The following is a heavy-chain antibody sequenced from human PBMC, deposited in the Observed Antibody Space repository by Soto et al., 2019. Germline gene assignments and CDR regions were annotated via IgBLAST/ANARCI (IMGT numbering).Heavy chain of an antibody. Sequence: LRLSCVASGFTFSSYVIHWVRQAPGKGLEWVALISTDGTEKHYPGSVRGRFTISRDNSKNTLYLQMNSLRTEDTAVYYCVKDGGTLPNVAKYHFHIWGHGTKVTVPS. D-gene: IGHD3-16*01. CDR1: GFTFSSYV. V-gene: IGHV3-30*14. CDR2: ISTDGTEK. CDR3: VKDGGTLPNVAKYHFHI. J-gene: IGHJ3*02.